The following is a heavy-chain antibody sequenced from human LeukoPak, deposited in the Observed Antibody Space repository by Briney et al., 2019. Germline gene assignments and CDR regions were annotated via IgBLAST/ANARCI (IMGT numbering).Heavy chain of an antibody. CDR2: ITSGSSHT. V-gene: IGHV3-11*06. J-gene: IGHJ4*02. CDR1: GFTFSDYY. D-gene: IGHD6-19*01. CDR3: ARAGGSGWSLDY. Sequence: GGSLRLSCAASGFTFSDYYMTWIRQAPGKGLEWVSYITSGSSHTNNAGSVTGRFTISRDNAKNSLYLQMNNLRAEDTAVYYCARAGGSGWSLDYWGLGTLVTVSS.